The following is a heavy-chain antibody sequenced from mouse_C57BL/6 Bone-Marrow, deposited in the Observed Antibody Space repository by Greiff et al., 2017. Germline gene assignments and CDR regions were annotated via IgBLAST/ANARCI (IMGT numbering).Heavy chain of an antibody. J-gene: IGHJ3*01. Sequence: VQLMESGAELAKPGASVKLSCKASGYTFTSYWMHWVKPRPGQGLEWIGYINPSSGYTKYNQKFKDQATLTADNSSSTAYMQLSSLTYEDSAVYYCARGHYYGSSYVTWFAYWGQGTLVTVSA. D-gene: IGHD1-1*01. CDR3: ARGHYYGSSYVTWFAY. CDR2: INPSSGYT. V-gene: IGHV1-7*01. CDR1: GYTFTSYW.